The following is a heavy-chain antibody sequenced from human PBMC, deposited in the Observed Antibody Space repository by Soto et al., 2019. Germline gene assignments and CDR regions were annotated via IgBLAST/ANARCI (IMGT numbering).Heavy chain of an antibody. V-gene: IGHV3-9*01. Sequence: GGSLRLSCAASGFTFDDYAMHWVRQAPGKGLEWVSGISWNSGSIGYADSVKGRFTISRDNAKNSLYLQMNSLRAEDTALYYFAKGQSHDYGDYLLDYWGQGTLVTVSS. J-gene: IGHJ4*02. CDR3: AKGQSHDYGDYLLDY. D-gene: IGHD4-17*01. CDR2: ISWNSGSI. CDR1: GFTFDDYA.